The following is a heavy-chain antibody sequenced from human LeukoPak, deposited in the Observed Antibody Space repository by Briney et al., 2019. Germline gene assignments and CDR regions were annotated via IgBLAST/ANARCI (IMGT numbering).Heavy chain of an antibody. V-gene: IGHV5-51*01. Sequence: GESLKISCQGSGYSFTTYWIGWVRQMPGKGLEWMGIIYPGDSDTKYSPSFQGQVIISADKSISTAYLQWSSLKASDTAIYYCARPTRGALFDYWGQGTLVTVSS. CDR1: GYSFTTYW. CDR2: IYPGDSDT. D-gene: IGHD3-10*01. CDR3: ARPTRGALFDY. J-gene: IGHJ4*02.